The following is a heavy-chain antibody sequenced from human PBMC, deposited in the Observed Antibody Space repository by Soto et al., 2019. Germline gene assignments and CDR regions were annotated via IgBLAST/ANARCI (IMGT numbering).Heavy chain of an antibody. D-gene: IGHD6-19*01. CDR1: GFTFSNSD. CDR3: AFSSGWCDAFDV. Sequence: EVQLLESGGGLVQPGGSLRLSCAASGFTFSNSDMSWVRQALGKGLEWVSYISRSGDSTYYADSVKGRFTISRDNSKTTLLLKVNVLRSEDTAVYYCAFSSGWCDAFDVWGQGTMVTVSS. V-gene: IGHV3-23*01. CDR2: ISRSGDST. J-gene: IGHJ3*01.